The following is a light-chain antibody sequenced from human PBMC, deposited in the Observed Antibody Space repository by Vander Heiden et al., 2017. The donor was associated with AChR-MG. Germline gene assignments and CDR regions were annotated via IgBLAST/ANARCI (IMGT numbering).Light chain of an antibody. CDR2: DAS. CDR1: QSVSRF. Sequence: EISFTPSSGTLSLSPGERATLTCRASQSVSRFLAWYQQKPGQAPKLLIYDASSRATGIPGRFSGSGSGTDFTLTISSLDPEDFAVYYCQQRSNWPPTFGGGTKVDFK. V-gene: IGKV3-11*01. J-gene: IGKJ4*01. CDR3: QQRSNWPPT.